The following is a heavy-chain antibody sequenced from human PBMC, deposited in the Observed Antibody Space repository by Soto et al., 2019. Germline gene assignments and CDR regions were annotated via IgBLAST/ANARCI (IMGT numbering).Heavy chain of an antibody. V-gene: IGHV1-46*03. D-gene: IGHD6-19*01. CDR3: AREGIAVARCAFDI. Sequence: QVQLVQSGAEVQKPGASVKVSCKASGYTITRYYIHWVRQAPGQGLEWMGRINPSGGTTRYAENLEGRITMTRDTSTNTVDMELSSLRSEDTAVYYCAREGIAVARCAFDIWDQGTTVIVSS. J-gene: IGHJ3*02. CDR2: INPSGGTT. CDR1: GYTITRYY.